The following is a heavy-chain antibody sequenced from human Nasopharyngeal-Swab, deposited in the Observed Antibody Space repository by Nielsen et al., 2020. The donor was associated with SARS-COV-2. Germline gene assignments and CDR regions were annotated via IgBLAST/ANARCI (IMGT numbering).Heavy chain of an antibody. Sequence: GESLKISCAVPGFTFTNYWMHWVRRTPGKGRVWVARINIYGRRTGYADSVKGRFTISRDNAKNTLFLQMNSLRAEDTAVYYCARVLDYYDSSGYDTWDVFALWGQGTMVTVSS. V-gene: IGHV3-74*01. J-gene: IGHJ3*01. CDR1: GFTFTNYW. D-gene: IGHD3-22*01. CDR3: ARVLDYYDSSGYDTWDVFAL. CDR2: INIYGRRT.